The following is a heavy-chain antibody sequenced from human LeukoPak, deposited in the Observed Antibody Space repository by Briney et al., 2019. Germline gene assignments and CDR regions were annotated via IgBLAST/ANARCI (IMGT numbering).Heavy chain of an antibody. Sequence: PGGSLRLSCAASGFTFSNSWMAWVRQAPGQGLEWVANIKQDESAKHYSDSVKGRFTISRDNAKNSLFLQMNGLRAEDSALYYCATDTDGSLDYWGQGTLVTVSS. CDR2: IKQDESAK. CDR3: ATDTDGSLDY. J-gene: IGHJ4*02. V-gene: IGHV3-7*01. CDR1: GFTFSNSW. D-gene: IGHD5-24*01.